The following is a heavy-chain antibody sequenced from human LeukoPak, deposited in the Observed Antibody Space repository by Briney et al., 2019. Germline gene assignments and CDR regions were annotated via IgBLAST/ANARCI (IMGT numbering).Heavy chain of an antibody. CDR1: GYTFTSYA. J-gene: IGHJ6*03. CDR2: ISAYNGNT. CDR3: ARGWRELRDYYYMDV. D-gene: IGHD1-26*01. V-gene: IGHV1-18*01. Sequence: GASVKVSCKASGYTFTSYAMNWVRQAPGQGPEWMGWISAYNGNTNYAQKLQGRVTMTTDTSTSTAYMELRSLRSDDTAVYYCARGWRELRDYYYMDVWGKGTTVTVSS.